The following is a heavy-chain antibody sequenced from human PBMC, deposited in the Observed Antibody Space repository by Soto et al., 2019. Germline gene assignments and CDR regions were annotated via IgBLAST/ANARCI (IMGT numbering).Heavy chain of an antibody. CDR2: FHYSGST. V-gene: IGHV4-39*01. Sequence: SETLSLICTVSGGSISSRDSYWGWIRQPPGKGLEWIGSFHYSGSTYYNPSLESRVTISVDTSKNQLSLRVTSVTAADTAVYYCARGFGRSHFDYWGQGTLVTVSS. CDR3: ARGFGRSHFDY. D-gene: IGHD3-16*01. CDR1: GGSISSRDSY. J-gene: IGHJ4*02.